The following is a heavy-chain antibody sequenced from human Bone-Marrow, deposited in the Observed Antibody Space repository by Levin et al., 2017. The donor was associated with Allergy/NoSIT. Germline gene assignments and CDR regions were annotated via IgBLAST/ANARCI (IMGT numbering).Heavy chain of an antibody. D-gene: IGHD6-6*01. CDR1: GFTFSNAW. J-gene: IGHJ4*02. CDR2: IKSKTDGGTT. Sequence: GESLKISCAASGFTFSNAWMSWVRQAPGKGLEWVGRIKSKTDGGTTDYAAPVKGRFTISRDDSKNTLYLQMNSLKTEDTAVYYCTTGKFWSIAARPFDYWGQGTLVTVSS. V-gene: IGHV3-15*01. CDR3: TTGKFWSIAARPFDY.